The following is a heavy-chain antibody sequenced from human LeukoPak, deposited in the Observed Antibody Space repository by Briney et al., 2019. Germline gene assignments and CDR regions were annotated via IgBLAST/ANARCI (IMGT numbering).Heavy chain of an antibody. Sequence: SETLSLTCAVYGGSFSGYYWSWIRQPPGKGLEWIGEINHSGSTNYNPSLKSRVTISVDTSKNQFSLKLSSVTAADTAVYYCARGRRASVLKSEPGIAAAGTLGWFDPWGQGTLVTVSS. CDR3: ARGRRASVLKSEPGIAAAGTLGWFDP. CDR1: GGSFSGYY. V-gene: IGHV4-34*01. D-gene: IGHD6-13*01. CDR2: INHSGST. J-gene: IGHJ5*02.